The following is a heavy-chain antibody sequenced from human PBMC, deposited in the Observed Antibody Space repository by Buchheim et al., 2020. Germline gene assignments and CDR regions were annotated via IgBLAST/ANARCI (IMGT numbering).Heavy chain of an antibody. D-gene: IGHD2-2*01. V-gene: IGHV3-15*01. CDR2: IKSKTDGGTT. Sequence: EVQLVESGGGLVKPGGSLRLSCAASGFTFSNAWMSWVRQAPGKGLEWVGRIKSKTDGGTTDYAAPVKGRFTISRDDSKNTLYLQMNSLKTEDTAVYYCTRKVVPAAIAFGIGGFDPWGQGTL. CDR1: GFTFSNAW. CDR3: TRKVVPAAIAFGIGGFDP. J-gene: IGHJ5*02.